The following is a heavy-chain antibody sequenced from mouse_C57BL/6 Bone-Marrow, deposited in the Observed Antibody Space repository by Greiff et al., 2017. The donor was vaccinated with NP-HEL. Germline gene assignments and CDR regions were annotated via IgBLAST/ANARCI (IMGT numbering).Heavy chain of an antibody. J-gene: IGHJ4*01. D-gene: IGHD2-2*01. CDR3: ARGYGYYAMDY. CDR1: GYSFTSYY. Sequence: VQLQQSGPELVKPGASVKISCKASGYSFTSYYIHWVKQRPGQGLEWIGWIYPGSGNTKYNEKFKGKATLTADTSSSTAYMQLSSLTSEDSAVYYCARGYGYYAMDYWGQGTSVTVSS. CDR2: IYPGSGNT. V-gene: IGHV1-66*01.